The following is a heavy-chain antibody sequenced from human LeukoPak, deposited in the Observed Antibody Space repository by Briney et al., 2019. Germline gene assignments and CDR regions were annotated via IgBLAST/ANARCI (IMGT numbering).Heavy chain of an antibody. J-gene: IGHJ4*02. V-gene: IGHV3-15*01. Sequence: PGGSLGLSCAASGFTFSDAWMTWVRQTPGKGLEWVGRIKSNTNGGTTDYAAPVKGRFTISRDDSKNTVYLQMNSLKTEDTAVYYCTTVGLGYCSTTSCYEYWGQGTLVTVSS. CDR2: IKSNTNGGTT. CDR1: GFTFSDAW. D-gene: IGHD2-2*01. CDR3: TTVGLGYCSTTSCYEY.